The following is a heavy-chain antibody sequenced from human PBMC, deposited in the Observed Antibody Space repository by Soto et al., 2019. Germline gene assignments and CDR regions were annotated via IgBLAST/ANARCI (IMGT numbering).Heavy chain of an antibody. D-gene: IGHD1-1*01. V-gene: IGHV1-18*01. CDR2: ISAHNGNT. J-gene: IGHJ4*02. CDR3: ARGRYGDY. CDR1: GYAFTTYG. Sequence: QVHLVQSGAEVKKPGASVKVSCKGSGYAFTTYGITWVRQAPGQGLEWMGWISAHNGNTNHAQKLQGRVTVTRDTSTSTAYMELRSLRSDDTAVYYCARGRYGDYWGQGDLVTVSS.